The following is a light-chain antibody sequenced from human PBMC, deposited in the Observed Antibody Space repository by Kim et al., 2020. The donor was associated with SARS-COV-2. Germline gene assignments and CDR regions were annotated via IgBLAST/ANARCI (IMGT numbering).Light chain of an antibody. CDR2: EDN. CDR1: GGNIAVNY. CDR3: QSYDGSRGV. V-gene: IGLV6-57*01. Sequence: GKTITISCTRSGGNIAVNYVQWYQQRQGSSPITVIYEDNQRPSRVPDRFSGSIDSSSNSASLTISGLKTEDEADYYCQSYDGSRGVFGGGTQLTVL. J-gene: IGLJ3*02.